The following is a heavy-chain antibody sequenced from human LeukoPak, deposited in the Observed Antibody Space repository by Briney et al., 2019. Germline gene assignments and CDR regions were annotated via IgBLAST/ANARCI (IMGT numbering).Heavy chain of an antibody. J-gene: IGHJ3*02. CDR2: ISGSGGST. Sequence: GGSLRLSCAASGFTFSSYAVSWVRQAPGKGLEWVSAISGSGGSTYYADSVKGRFTISRDNSKNTLYLQMNSLRAEDTAVYYCAKDLYGKTSIVGATFDAFDIWGQGTMVTVSS. V-gene: IGHV3-23*01. CDR3: AKDLYGKTSIVGATFDAFDI. D-gene: IGHD1-26*01. CDR1: GFTFSSYA.